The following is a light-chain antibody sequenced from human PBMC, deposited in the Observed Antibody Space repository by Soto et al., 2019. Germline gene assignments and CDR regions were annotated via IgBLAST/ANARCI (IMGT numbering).Light chain of an antibody. Sequence: AIQMTQSPSSLSASVGDRVTITCRASQGIRNDLGWYQQKPGKAPKLLIYAASSLESGLPSRFSGSGSGTDFTLTISSLQPEDFATYYCLHDYSYPRTFGQGTKVEIE. CDR3: LHDYSYPRT. V-gene: IGKV1-6*01. CDR1: QGIRND. J-gene: IGKJ1*01. CDR2: AAS.